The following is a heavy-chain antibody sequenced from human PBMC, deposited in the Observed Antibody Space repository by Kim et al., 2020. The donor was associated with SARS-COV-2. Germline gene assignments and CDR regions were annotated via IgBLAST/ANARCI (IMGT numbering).Heavy chain of an antibody. Sequence: QKFQGRVTITADESTSTAYMELSSLRSEDTAVYYCARSFSMGSNTTPFDYWGQGTLVTVSS. CDR3: ARSFSMGSNTTPFDY. D-gene: IGHD1-26*01. J-gene: IGHJ4*02. V-gene: IGHV1-69*01.